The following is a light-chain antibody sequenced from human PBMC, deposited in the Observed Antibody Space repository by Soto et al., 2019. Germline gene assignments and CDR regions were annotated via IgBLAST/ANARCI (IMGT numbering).Light chain of an antibody. V-gene: IGKV1-5*03. J-gene: IGKJ4*02. CDR3: QQYKTYPLT. CDR1: QSISPW. CDR2: KAS. Sequence: DIQMTQSPSTLSASVGDSVTITCRASQSISPWLAWYKQTPGKPPTLLIYKASSLEGGVPSRFSGSGSGTDFNITLSSLQPDDFATYYCQQYKTYPLTFCGGTTVEIK.